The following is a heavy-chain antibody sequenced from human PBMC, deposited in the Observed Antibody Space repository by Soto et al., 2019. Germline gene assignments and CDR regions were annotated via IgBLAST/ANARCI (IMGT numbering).Heavy chain of an antibody. CDR2: IIPIFGTA. J-gene: IGHJ4*02. Sequence: SVKVSCKASGGTFSSYALSWVRQAPGQGLEWMGGIIPIFGTANYAQKFQGRVTITADESTSTAYMELSSLRSEDTAVYYCARDHGIQLWLLDYWGQGTLVTVFS. V-gene: IGHV1-69*13. CDR3: ARDHGIQLWLLDY. CDR1: GGTFSSYA. D-gene: IGHD5-18*01.